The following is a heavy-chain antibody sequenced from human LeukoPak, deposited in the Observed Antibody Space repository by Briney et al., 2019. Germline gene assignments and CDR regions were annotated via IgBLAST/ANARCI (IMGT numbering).Heavy chain of an antibody. V-gene: IGHV3-30*04. D-gene: IGHD3-22*01. CDR1: GFTFSSYA. J-gene: IGHJ4*02. CDR3: AKTKTPLYDSSGYYFSEFGY. Sequence: GRSLRLSCAASGFTFSSYAMHWVRQAPGKGLEWVAVISYDGGNKYYADSVKGRFTISRDNSKNTLYLQMNSLRAEDTAVYYCAKTKTPLYDSSGYYFSEFGYWGQGTLVTVSS. CDR2: ISYDGGNK.